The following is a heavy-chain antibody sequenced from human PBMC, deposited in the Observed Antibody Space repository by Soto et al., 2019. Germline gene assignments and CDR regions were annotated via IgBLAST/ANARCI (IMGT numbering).Heavy chain of an antibody. D-gene: IGHD4-4*01. CDR1: GFTFSSDA. Sequence: QVQLVESGGGVVQPGNSLRLSCVGSGFTFSSDALHWVRQAPGKGLEWVAVVSSDGNHAYYPDHVKGRFTISRDNSKSTVYLQMKSLKPEDTATYYCERDSDYSTASTHFDHWGQGTLVTVSS. CDR2: VSSDGNHA. V-gene: IGHV3-30*04. CDR3: ERDSDYSTASTHFDH. J-gene: IGHJ4*02.